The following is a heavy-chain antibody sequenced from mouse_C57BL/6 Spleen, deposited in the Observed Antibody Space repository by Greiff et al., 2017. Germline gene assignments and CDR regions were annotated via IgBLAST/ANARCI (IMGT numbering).Heavy chain of an antibody. Sequence: QVHVKQSGPELVKPGASVKLSCKASGYTFTSYDINWVKQRPGQGLEWIGWIYPRDGSTKYNEKFKGKATLTVDTSSSTAYMELHSLTSEDSAVYFCARSGYYGSSYVWYFDVWGTGTTVTVSS. CDR1: GYTFTSYD. CDR3: ARSGYYGSSYVWYFDV. J-gene: IGHJ1*03. V-gene: IGHV1-85*01. D-gene: IGHD1-1*01. CDR2: IYPRDGST.